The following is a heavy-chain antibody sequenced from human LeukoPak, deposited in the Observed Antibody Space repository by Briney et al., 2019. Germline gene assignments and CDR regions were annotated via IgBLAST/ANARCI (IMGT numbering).Heavy chain of an antibody. J-gene: IGHJ5*02. CDR2: IIPIFGTA. CDR3: ARDPGGKVWGNWFDP. V-gene: IGHV1-69*05. CDR1: GGTFSSYA. D-gene: IGHD4-23*01. Sequence: SVKVSCKASGGTFSSYAISWVRQAPGQGLEWMGGIIPIFGTANYAQKSQGRVTITTDESTSTAFMELSSLRSEDTAVYYCARDPGGKVWGNWFDPWGQGTLVTVSS.